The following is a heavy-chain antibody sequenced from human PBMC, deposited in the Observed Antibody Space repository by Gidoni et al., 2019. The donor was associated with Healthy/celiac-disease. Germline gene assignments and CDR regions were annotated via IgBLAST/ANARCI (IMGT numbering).Heavy chain of an antibody. CDR1: GFTFSSYW. J-gene: IGHJ4*02. CDR2: SNSDGIRK. V-gene: IGHV3-74*01. Sequence: EVQLVESGGGLVQPGGSLRLSCAASGFTFSSYWRHWVRQAPGKGLVWVSRSNSDGIRKSYADSVKGRFTNSKDNAKNTLYLQMNSLRAEDTAVYDCARVLPHMGAAAGDYWGQVTLVTVSS. CDR3: ARVLPHMGAAAGDY. D-gene: IGHD6-13*01.